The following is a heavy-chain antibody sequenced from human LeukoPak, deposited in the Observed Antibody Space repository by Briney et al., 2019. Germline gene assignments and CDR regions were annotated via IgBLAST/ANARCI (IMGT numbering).Heavy chain of an antibody. CDR1: GGTFSSYA. CDR2: IIPILGIA. V-gene: IGHV1-69*04. Sequence: SVTVSCTSSGGTFSSYAISWVRQAPGQGLEWMGRIIPILGIANYAQKFQGRVTITADKSTSTAYIELSSLRSEDTAVYYCARDRSVVVPAAIYSWGQGTLVTVSS. D-gene: IGHD2-2*01. J-gene: IGHJ4*02. CDR3: ARDRSVVVPAAIYS.